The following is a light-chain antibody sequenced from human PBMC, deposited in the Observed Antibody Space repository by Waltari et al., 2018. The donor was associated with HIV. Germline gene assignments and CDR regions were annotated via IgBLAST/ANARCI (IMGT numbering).Light chain of an antibody. J-gene: IGLJ2*01. CDR2: EVS. CDR3: CSYAGSVV. CDR1: SSDCGNYYP. V-gene: IGLV2-23*02. Sequence: QSAPTQPASVSGSPRQSITISCTGTSSDCGNYYPVSRYQQHPGKAPKLMIYEVSKRPSGVSNRFSGSKSGNTASLTISGLQAEDEADYYCCSYAGSVVFGGGTKLTVL.